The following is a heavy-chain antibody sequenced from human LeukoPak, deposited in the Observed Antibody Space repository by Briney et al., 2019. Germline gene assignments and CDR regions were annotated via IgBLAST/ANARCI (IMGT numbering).Heavy chain of an antibody. J-gene: IGHJ2*01. CDR1: GYTFTSYD. Sequence: ASVKVSCKASGYTFTSYDINWVRQAPGKGLEWMGGFDPEDGETIYAQKFQGRVTMTEDTSTDTAYMELSSLRSEDTAVYYCAVTPGVYDWYFDLWGRGTLVTVSS. V-gene: IGHV1-24*01. D-gene: IGHD3-10*01. CDR2: FDPEDGET. CDR3: AVTPGVYDWYFDL.